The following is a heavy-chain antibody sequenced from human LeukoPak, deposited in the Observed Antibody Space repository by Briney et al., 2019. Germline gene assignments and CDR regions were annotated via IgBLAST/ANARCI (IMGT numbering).Heavy chain of an antibody. J-gene: IGHJ5*02. CDR1: GGSFSGYY. D-gene: IGHD1-26*01. V-gene: IGHV4-34*01. Sequence: PSETLSLTCAVYGGSFSGYYWSWIRQPPGKGLEWIGEINHSGSTNYNPSLKSRVTISVDTSKNQFSLKLSSVTAADTAVYYCARDSGMGFDPWGQGTLVTVSS. CDR2: INHSGST. CDR3: ARDSGMGFDP.